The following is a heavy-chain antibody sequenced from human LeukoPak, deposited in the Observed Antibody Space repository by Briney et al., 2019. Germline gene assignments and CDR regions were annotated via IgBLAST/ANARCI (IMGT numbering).Heavy chain of an antibody. V-gene: IGHV1-46*01. CDR3: AVQVGWSPAGY. CDR2: INPSGGST. CDR1: GYTFTSYY. J-gene: IGHJ4*02. Sequence: ASVKVSCKASGYTFTSYYMHWVRQAPGQGLEWMGIINPSGGSTSYAQKLQGRVTMTTDTSTSTAYMELRSLRSDDTAVYYCAVQVGWSPAGYWGQGTLVTVSS. D-gene: IGHD2-15*01.